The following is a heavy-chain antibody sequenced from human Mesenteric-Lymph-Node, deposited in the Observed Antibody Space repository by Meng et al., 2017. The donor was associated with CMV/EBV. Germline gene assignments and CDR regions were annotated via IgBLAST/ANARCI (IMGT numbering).Heavy chain of an antibody. D-gene: IGHD6-6*01. V-gene: IGHV4-34*01. CDR1: AFTFSDYY. J-gene: IGHJ4*02. CDR2: INHSGST. Sequence: ESLKISCEASAFTFSDYYMSWIRQPPGKGLEWIGEINHSGSTNYSPSLKSRVTLSVDTSKNQLSLKLNSVTAADTAVYYCARLSVADLGAYYFNDWGQGTLVTVSS. CDR3: ARLSVADLGAYYFND.